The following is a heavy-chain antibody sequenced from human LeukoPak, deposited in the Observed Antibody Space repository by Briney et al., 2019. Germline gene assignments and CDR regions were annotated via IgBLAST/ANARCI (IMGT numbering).Heavy chain of an antibody. CDR1: GGSISSYH. CDR2: IYYSGST. D-gene: IGHD6-19*01. V-gene: IGHV4-59*08. Sequence: SETLSLTCTVSGGSISSYHWSWIRQPPGKGLECIGYIYYSGSTNYNPSLKSRVTISVDTSRNQFSMNLNSVTAADTAVYYCAKGAGPPWFDPWGQGTLVTVSS. CDR3: AKGAGPPWFDP. J-gene: IGHJ5*02.